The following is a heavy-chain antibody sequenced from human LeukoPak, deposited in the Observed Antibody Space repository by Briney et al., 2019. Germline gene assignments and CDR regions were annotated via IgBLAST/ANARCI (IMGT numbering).Heavy chain of an antibody. Sequence: PGGSLRLSCTGSGFHLGDHAMSWVRQAPGKGLEWVGFIRSSAYGGTTEYAASVKGRFTISRDALKGIAYLQMNSLKRDDTAVYFCTRLASTTDAFDVWGQGTMVTVSS. CDR2: IRSSAYGGTT. CDR3: TRLASTTDAFDV. CDR1: GFHLGDHA. D-gene: IGHD1-1*01. V-gene: IGHV3-49*04. J-gene: IGHJ3*01.